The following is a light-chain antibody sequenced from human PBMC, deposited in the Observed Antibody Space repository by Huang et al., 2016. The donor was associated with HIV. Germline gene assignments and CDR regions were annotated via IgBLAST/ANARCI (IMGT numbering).Light chain of an antibody. CDR1: HSLEHTDGNVY. V-gene: IGKV2-30*02. Sequence: DVVMTQSPPSLPVTLGQPASISCRSSHSLEHTDGNVYLNWFHQRPGQSPRRLMYKVSHRDAGVRDRFVGSGSGTDFTLTVSRVESEDVGFYYCMQGTDWPPVTFGQGTRLEMK. CDR2: KVS. CDR3: MQGTDWPPVT. J-gene: IGKJ5*01.